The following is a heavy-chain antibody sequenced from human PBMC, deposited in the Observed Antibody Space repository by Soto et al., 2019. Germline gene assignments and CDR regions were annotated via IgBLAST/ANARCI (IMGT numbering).Heavy chain of an antibody. CDR3: AKVRYSSPMGYYYGMGV. CDR1: RVAFSKFI. J-gene: IGHJ6*02. D-gene: IGHD6-19*01. Sequence: GASVKVSCKASRVAFSKFIVTWVRQAPGLGLEWVGGIIPIFGTANYAQKFQGRVTITADESTGTSYLEVNNLRSEDTAVYYCAKVRYSSPMGYYYGMGVRGQGTTVTVSS. V-gene: IGHV1-69*13. CDR2: IIPIFGTA.